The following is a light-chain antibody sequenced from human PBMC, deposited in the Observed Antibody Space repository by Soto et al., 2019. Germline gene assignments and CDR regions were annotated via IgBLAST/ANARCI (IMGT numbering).Light chain of an antibody. J-gene: IGKJ1*01. CDR3: QQYGSSPWT. CDR1: QSVSSSY. CDR2: GAS. V-gene: IGKV3-20*01. Sequence: EIVLTQSPGTLSLSPGERATISCRASQSVSSSYLAWYQQKPGQAPRLLIYGASSRATGIPDRFSGSGSGTDVTLTISRLEPEDFAVYYCQQYGSSPWTFGQGTKVEIK.